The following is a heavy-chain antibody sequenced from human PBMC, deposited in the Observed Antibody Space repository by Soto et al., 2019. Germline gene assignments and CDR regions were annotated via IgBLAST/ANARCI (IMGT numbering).Heavy chain of an antibody. CDR1: GYSFTSYW. Sequence: GESLKISCKGSGYSFTSYWIGWVRQMPGKGLEWMGIIYPGDSGTRYSPSFQGQVTISADKSISTAYLQWSSLKASDTAMYYCARQFGSGSYLSHYYYYMDGWAKGNTVTVSS. CDR2: IYPGDSGT. D-gene: IGHD3-10*01. V-gene: IGHV5-51*01. CDR3: ARQFGSGSYLSHYYYYMDG. J-gene: IGHJ6*03.